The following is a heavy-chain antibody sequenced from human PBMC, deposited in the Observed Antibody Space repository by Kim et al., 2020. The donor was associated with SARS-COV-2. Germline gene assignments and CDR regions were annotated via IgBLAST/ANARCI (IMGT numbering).Heavy chain of an antibody. V-gene: IGHV3-33*01. D-gene: IGHD3-10*01. CDR1: GFTFSSYG. Sequence: GGSLRLSCAASGFTFSSYGMHWVRQAPGKGLEWVAVIWYDGSNKYYADSVKGRFTISRDNSKNTLYLQMNSLRAEDTAVYYCARDLQYYYGSGSGYYGMDVWGQGTTVTVSS. CDR3: ARDLQYYYGSGSGYYGMDV. J-gene: IGHJ6*02. CDR2: IWYDGSNK.